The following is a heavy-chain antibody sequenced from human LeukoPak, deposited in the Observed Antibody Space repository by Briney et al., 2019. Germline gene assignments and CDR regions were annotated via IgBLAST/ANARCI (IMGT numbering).Heavy chain of an antibody. CDR2: SGSGGST. V-gene: IGHV3-23*01. CDR3: AKDFWSGYYPKY. J-gene: IGHJ4*02. CDR1: GFTFSSFD. Sequence: GGSLRLSCVVSGFTFSSFDMHWVRQAPGKGLEWVSGSGSGGSTHYADSVKGRFTISRDNSKNTLYLQMNSLRAEDTAVYYCAKDFWSGYYPKYWGQGTLVTVSS. D-gene: IGHD3-3*01.